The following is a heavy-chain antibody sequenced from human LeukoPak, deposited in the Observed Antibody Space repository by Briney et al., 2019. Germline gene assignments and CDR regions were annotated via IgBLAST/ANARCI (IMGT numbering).Heavy chain of an antibody. CDR3: ARDRSSSSRYGRMDY. V-gene: IGHV1-18*01. CDR1: GYTFTSYG. D-gene: IGHD6-13*01. Sequence: ASVKVSCKASGYTFTSYGISWVRQAPGQGLEWMGWISAYNGNTNYAQKLQGRVTMTTDTSTSTAYMELRSLRSDDTAVYYCARDRSSSSRYGRMDYWGQGTLVTVSS. J-gene: IGHJ4*02. CDR2: ISAYNGNT.